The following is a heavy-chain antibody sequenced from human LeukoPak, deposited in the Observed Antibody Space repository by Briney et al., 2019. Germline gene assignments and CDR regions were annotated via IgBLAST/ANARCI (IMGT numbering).Heavy chain of an antibody. CDR2: LYGGGGS. CDR1: GFAVSSNY. Sequence: GGSLRLSCAASGFAVSSNYMSWVRQAPGKGLEWVSVLYGGGGSYYADSVKGRFIIFRDNSKNILYLQMDSLRVEDTAVYYCVREGNWAYWGQGTLVTVSS. J-gene: IGHJ4*02. CDR3: VREGNWAY. D-gene: IGHD3-16*01. V-gene: IGHV3-53*01.